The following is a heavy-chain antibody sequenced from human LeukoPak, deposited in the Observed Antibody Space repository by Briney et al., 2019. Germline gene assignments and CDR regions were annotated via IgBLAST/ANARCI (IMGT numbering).Heavy chain of an antibody. CDR2: IYSGGST. Sequence: GGSLRLSCVASGFTVSTNYMSWVRQAPGKGLEWVSVIYSGGSTYYADSVKDRFTISRDNSKNTLYLQMNSLRAEDTAVYYCARDTGSMAARFFDNWGQGTLVTVSS. J-gene: IGHJ4*02. CDR1: GFTVSTNY. CDR3: ARDTGSMAARFFDN. V-gene: IGHV3-53*01. D-gene: IGHD2-8*02.